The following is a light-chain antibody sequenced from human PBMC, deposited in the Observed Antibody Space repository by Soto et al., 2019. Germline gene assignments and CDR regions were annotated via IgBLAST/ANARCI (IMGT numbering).Light chain of an antibody. V-gene: IGKV1-39*01. CDR2: AAS. Sequence: DIQMTQSPSSLSASVGDRVTITCRASETIASYLNWYQQRPGKAPKLLIYAASSLQSRVPSRFGGSGSGTDFTLTITSLQPEDFATYYCQQTYNPPRTFGQGTRL. J-gene: IGKJ1*01. CDR1: ETIASY. CDR3: QQTYNPPRT.